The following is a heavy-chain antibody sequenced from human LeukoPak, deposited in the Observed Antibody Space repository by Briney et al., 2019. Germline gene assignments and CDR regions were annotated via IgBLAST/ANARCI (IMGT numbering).Heavy chain of an antibody. D-gene: IGHD2-15*01. J-gene: IGHJ4*02. V-gene: IGHV5-51*01. CDR1: EDSFATYW. Sequence: GESLKISCKGSEDSFATYWIGWVRQTPGQGLEWMGIIFPGDSDTRYSPSFQGQVTISADKSISTAYLQWSSLKASDTAIYYCASEYCSGGNCYFDYWGQGTLVTVSS. CDR2: IFPGDSDT. CDR3: ASEYCSGGNCYFDY.